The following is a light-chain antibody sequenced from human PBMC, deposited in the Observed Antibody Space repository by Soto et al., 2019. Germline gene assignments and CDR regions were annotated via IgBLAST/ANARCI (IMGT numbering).Light chain of an antibody. CDR1: SSDVGAYNF. CDR3: SSYTSSRRV. CDR2: EVS. V-gene: IGLV2-14*01. J-gene: IGLJ3*02. Sequence: QSALTQPASVSGSPGQSISISCTGTSSDVGAYNFVSWYQQHPGKAPKLMIYEVSNRPSGVSNRFSGSKSGNTASLTISGLQAEDEADYYCSSYTSSRRVFGGGTKVTVL.